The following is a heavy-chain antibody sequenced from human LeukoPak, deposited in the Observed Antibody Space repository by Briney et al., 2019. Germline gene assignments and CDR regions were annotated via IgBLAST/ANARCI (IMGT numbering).Heavy chain of an antibody. D-gene: IGHD6-13*01. CDR1: GFTFDDYA. J-gene: IGHJ6*02. CDR2: ISWNSGSI. V-gene: IGHV3-9*01. Sequence: AGGSLRLSCAASGFTFDDYAMHWVRQAPGKGLEWVSGISWNSGSIGYADSVKGRFTISRDNAKNSLYLQMSGLRAEDTALYYCAKASGSSLYYYGMDVWGQGTTVTVSS. CDR3: AKASGSSLYYYGMDV.